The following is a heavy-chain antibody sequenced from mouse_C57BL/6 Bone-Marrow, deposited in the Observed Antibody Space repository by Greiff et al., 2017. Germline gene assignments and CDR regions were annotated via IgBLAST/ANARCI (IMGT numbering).Heavy chain of an antibody. CDR1: GFSLTSYG. CDR3: AKPRPLLWYFDV. J-gene: IGHJ1*03. CDR2: VWGDGST. Sequence: QVQLKESGPGLVAPSQSLSITCTVSGFSLTSYGVSWVRQPPGKGLEWLGVVWGDGSTNYHSALISRLRISKDNSKSQVFLKLNSLQTDDTATSYSAKPRPLLWYFDVWGTGTTVTVSS. V-gene: IGHV2-3*01. D-gene: IGHD2-12*01.